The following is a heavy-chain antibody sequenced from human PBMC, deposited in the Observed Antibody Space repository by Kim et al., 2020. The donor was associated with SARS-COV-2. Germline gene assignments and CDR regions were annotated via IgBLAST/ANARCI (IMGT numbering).Heavy chain of an antibody. Sequence: SVKVSCKASGGTFSSYAISWVRQAPGQGLEWMGRIIPILGIANYAQKFQGRVTITADKSTSTAYMELSSLRSEDTAVYYCARDGESDSSGWFAGLDDYWGQGTLVTVSS. CDR3: ARDGESDSSGWFAGLDDY. J-gene: IGHJ4*02. CDR1: GGTFSSYA. D-gene: IGHD6-19*01. CDR2: IIPILGIA. V-gene: IGHV1-69*04.